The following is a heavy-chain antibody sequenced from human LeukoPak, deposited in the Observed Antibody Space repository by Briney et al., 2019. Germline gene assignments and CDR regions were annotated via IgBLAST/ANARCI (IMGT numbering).Heavy chain of an antibody. D-gene: IGHD3-16*01. J-gene: IGHJ6*02. V-gene: IGHV3-7*03. Sequence: GGSLRLSCAASGFTVSSNYMNWARQAPGKGLEWVASINHNGNVNYYVDSVKGRFTISRDNAKNSLYLQMSNLRAEDTVVYFCARGGGLDVWGQGATVTVSS. CDR1: GFTVSSNY. CDR3: ARGGGLDV. CDR2: INHNGNVN.